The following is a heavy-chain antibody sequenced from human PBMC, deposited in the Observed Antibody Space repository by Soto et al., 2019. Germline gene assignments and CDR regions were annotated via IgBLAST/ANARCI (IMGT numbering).Heavy chain of an antibody. CDR3: ARENCSGGSCYGLFDY. J-gene: IGHJ4*02. V-gene: IGHV1-69*04. CDR2: IIPILGIA. D-gene: IGHD2-15*01. CDR1: GYTFTSYG. Sequence: ASGKVSCKASGYTFTSYGISWVRQAPGQGLEWMGRIIPILGIANYAQKFQGRVTITADKSTSTAYMELSSLRSEDTAVYYCARENCSGGSCYGLFDYWGQGTLVTVSS.